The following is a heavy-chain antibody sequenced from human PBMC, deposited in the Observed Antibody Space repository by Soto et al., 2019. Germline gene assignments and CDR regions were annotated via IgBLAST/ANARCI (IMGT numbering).Heavy chain of an antibody. CDR2: IYPGDSDT. V-gene: IGHV5-51*01. CDR1: GYSFTSYW. J-gene: IGHJ3*02. D-gene: IGHD3-22*01. Sequence: PAESLKISCKGSGYSFTSYWIGWVRQMPGKGLEWMGIIYPGDSDTRYSPSFQGQVTISADKSISTAYLQWRSLKASDTAMYYCARQETYYYDSSGYSPNAFDIWGKGTMVTVSS. CDR3: ARQETYYYDSSGYSPNAFDI.